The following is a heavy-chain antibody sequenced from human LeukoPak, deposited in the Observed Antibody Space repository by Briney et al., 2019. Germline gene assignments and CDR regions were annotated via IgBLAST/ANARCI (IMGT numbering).Heavy chain of an antibody. J-gene: IGHJ4*02. Sequence: SETLSLTCTVSGYSISSGYYWGWIRQPPGKGLEWIGSIYYSGSTYYNPSLKSRVTISVDTSKNQFSLKPSSVTAADTAVYYCARDGGDYDAYWGQGTLVTVSS. CDR2: IYYSGST. CDR1: GYSISSGYY. D-gene: IGHD4-17*01. CDR3: ARDGGDYDAY. V-gene: IGHV4-38-2*02.